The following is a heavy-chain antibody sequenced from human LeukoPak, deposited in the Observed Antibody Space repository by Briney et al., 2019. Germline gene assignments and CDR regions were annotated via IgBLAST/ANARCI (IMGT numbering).Heavy chain of an antibody. CDR2: ISAYNGNT. V-gene: IGHV1-18*01. CDR3: ARDTRLDCSGGSCYSYDAFDI. J-gene: IGHJ3*02. CDR1: GYTFTSYG. Sequence: ASVTVSCTASGYTFTSYGISWVRQAPGQGLEWMGWISAYNGNTNYAQKLQGRVTMTTDTSTSTAYMELRSLRSDDTAVYYCARDTRLDCSGGSCYSYDAFDIWGQGTMVTVSS. D-gene: IGHD2-15*01.